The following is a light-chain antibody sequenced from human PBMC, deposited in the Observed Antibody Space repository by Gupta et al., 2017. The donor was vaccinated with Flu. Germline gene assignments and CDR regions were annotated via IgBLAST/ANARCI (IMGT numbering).Light chain of an antibody. CDR1: QSLLDSSNNKNC. J-gene: IGKJ3*01. Sequence: DIVMTQSPDSLAVSLGERATINCKSSQSLLDSSNNKNCLAWYQQKPGQPPKLFIYWASTRESGFPDRFSGSGSETDFTLTISSLQAEDVALYYCQQCYVTPFTFGPGTKVDLK. V-gene: IGKV4-1*01. CDR3: QQCYVTPFT. CDR2: WAS.